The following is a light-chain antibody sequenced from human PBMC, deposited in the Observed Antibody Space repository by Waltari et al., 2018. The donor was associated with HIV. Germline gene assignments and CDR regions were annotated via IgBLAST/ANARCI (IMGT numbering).Light chain of an antibody. CDR3: QTWDSTIII. CDR2: QNS. Sequence: SSDLPQVPSVSVSPGQAAILRCSGDELGNKSVSWYQQKPGQSPVQVIYQNSKRPSGVPERFSGSNSGNTASLTISGTQVMDEADYHCQTWDSTIIIFGGGTKLTVL. CDR1: ELGNKS. V-gene: IGLV3-1*01. J-gene: IGLJ2*01.